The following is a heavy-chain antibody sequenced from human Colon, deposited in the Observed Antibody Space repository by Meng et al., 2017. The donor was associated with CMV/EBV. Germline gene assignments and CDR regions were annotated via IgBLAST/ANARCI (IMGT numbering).Heavy chain of an antibody. CDR2: INPNSGGT. Sequence: ASVKVSCKASGYTFTGYYMHWLRQAPGQGLEWMGWINPNSGGTNYAQKFQGRVTMTRDTSISTAYMELSRLRSDDTAVYYCARDNSAKIGSRPDIVVVIAIRYNWFDPWGQGTLVTVSS. CDR1: GYTFTGYY. V-gene: IGHV1-2*02. D-gene: IGHD2-21*01. J-gene: IGHJ5*02. CDR3: ARDNSAKIGSRPDIVVVIAIRYNWFDP.